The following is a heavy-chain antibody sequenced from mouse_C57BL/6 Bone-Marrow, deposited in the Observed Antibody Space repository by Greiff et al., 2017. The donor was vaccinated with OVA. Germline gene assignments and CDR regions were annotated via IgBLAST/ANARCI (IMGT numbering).Heavy chain of an antibody. Sequence: QVQLKESGAELARPGASVKLSCKASGYTFTSYGISWVKQRTGQGLEWIGEIYPRSCNTYYNEKFKGKATLTADKSSSTAYMELRSLTSEDSAVYFCAREGEWGQGTTLTVSS. J-gene: IGHJ2*01. CDR2: IYPRSCNT. CDR1: GYTFTSYG. V-gene: IGHV1-81*01. CDR3: AREGE.